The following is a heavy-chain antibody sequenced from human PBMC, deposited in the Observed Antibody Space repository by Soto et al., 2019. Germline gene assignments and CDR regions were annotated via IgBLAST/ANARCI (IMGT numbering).Heavy chain of an antibody. CDR2: IYYSGST. V-gene: IGHV4-59*01. CDR3: SARRVTTSYYYYYYGMDV. CDR1: GGSISSYY. J-gene: IGHJ6*02. Sequence: SETLSLTCSVSGGSISSYYWSWIRQPPGKGLEWIGYIYYSGSTNYNPSLKSRVTISVDTSKNQFSLKLSSVTAADTAVYYCSARRVTTSYYYYYYGMDVWGQGTTGTVSS. D-gene: IGHD4-17*01.